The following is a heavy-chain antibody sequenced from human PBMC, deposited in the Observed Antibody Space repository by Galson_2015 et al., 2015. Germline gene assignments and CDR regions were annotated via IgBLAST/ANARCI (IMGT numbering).Heavy chain of an antibody. J-gene: IGHJ6*03. Sequence: SLRLSCAASGFTFNSYAMSWVRQAPGKGLGWVSGISGTGGSRWYADSVKGRFTISRDTSKNTLYLQMNSLRAEDTAVYFCAKEAYFYGSGSYFLDYYYYYYIDVWGTGTTVTVSS. D-gene: IGHD3-10*01. V-gene: IGHV3-23*01. CDR2: ISGTGGSR. CDR3: AKEAYFYGSGSYFLDYYYYYYIDV. CDR1: GFTFNSYA.